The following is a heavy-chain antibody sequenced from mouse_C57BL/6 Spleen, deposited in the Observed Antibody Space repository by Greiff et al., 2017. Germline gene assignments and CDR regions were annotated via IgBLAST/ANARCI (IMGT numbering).Heavy chain of an antibody. Sequence: VQLQQSGPVLVKPGASVKMSCKASGYTFTDYYMNWVKQSHGKSLEWIGVINPYNGGTSYNQKFKGKATLTVDKSSSTAYIELNSLTSEDSAVYYCARRGLPFDYWGQGTTLTVSS. CDR2: INPYNGGT. J-gene: IGHJ2*01. V-gene: IGHV1-19*01. CDR3: ARRGLPFDY. D-gene: IGHD3-1*01. CDR1: GYTFTDYY.